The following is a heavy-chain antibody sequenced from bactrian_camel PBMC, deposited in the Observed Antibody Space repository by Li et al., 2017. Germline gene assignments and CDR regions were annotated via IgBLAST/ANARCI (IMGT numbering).Heavy chain of an antibody. CDR1: GFTFSFYN. Sequence: VQLVESGGGLVQPGGSLRLSCAASGFTFSFYNMAWVRQAPGVGLEWVSGISTGAGNTFYADSAKGRFTISRDNAKNTVYLEMNSLKSEDTALYYCATDLTPVVVGWSTPLEYNYWGQGTQVTVS. CDR3: ATDLTPVVVGWSTPLEYNY. J-gene: IGHJ4*01. D-gene: IGHD2*01. V-gene: IGHV3S40*01. CDR2: ISTGAGNT.